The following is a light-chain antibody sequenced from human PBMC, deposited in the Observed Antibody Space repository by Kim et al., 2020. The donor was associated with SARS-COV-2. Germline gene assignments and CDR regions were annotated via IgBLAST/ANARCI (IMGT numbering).Light chain of an antibody. CDR3: CSYAGSSTVV. J-gene: IGLJ2*01. CDR2: EVS. V-gene: IGLV2-23*02. CDR1: SRDVGSYNL. Sequence: QSITISCTGNSRDVGSYNLVSWYQQHPGKAPKLMIYEVSKRPSGVSNRFSGSKSGNTASLTISGLQAEDEADYYCCSYAGSSTVVFGGGTQLTVL.